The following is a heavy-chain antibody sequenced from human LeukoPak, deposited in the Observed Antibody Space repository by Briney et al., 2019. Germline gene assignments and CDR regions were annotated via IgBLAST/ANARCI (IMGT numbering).Heavy chain of an antibody. J-gene: IGHJ4*02. D-gene: IGHD6-19*01. CDR1: GFTFSTYA. CDR2: ISNSGGST. CDR3: AKTKTSGWYYFDY. Sequence: GGSLRLSCAASGFTFSTYAMTWVRQAPGKGLECVSGISNSGGSTYYADSVKGRFTISRDNSKNTLFLQMNSLRAEDTAIYYCAKTKTSGWYYFDYWGQGSLVTVSS. V-gene: IGHV3-23*01.